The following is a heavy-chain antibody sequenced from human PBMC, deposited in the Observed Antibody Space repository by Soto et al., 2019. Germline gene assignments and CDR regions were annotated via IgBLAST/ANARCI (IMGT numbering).Heavy chain of an antibody. D-gene: IGHD5-18*01. CDR3: ASVDTAMSSPTYYYYGMDV. V-gene: IGHV1-69*13. CDR1: GGTFSSYA. J-gene: IGHJ6*02. Sequence: GASVKVSCKASGGTFSSYAISWVRQAPGQGLEWMGGIIPIFGTANYAQKFQGRVTITADESTSTAYMELSSLRSEDTAVYYCASVDTAMSSPTYYYYGMDVWGQGTTVTVSS. CDR2: IIPIFGTA.